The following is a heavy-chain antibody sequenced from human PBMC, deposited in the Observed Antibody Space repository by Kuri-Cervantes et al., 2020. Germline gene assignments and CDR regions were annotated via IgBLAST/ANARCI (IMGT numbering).Heavy chain of an antibody. J-gene: IGHJ6*02. D-gene: IGHD3-3*01. CDR1: GFTFSSYS. CDR2: ISSSSSYI. CDR3: AKSAIFGVVTPYYYYYGMDV. V-gene: IGHV3-21*01. Sequence: ETLSLTCAASGFTFSSYSMNWVRQAPGKGLEWVSSISSSSSYIYYADSVKGRFTISRDNSKNTLYLQMNSLRAEDTAVYYCAKSAIFGVVTPYYYYYGMDVWGQGTTVTVSS.